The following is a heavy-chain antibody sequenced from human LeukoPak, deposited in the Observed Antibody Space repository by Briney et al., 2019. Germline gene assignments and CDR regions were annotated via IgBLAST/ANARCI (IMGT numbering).Heavy chain of an antibody. D-gene: IGHD2-21*02. J-gene: IGHJ1*01. CDR3: TSWGDTTAEYFQR. CDR2: INPDGRDT. Sequence: GGSLRLSCVVSGFTFNRCWMNWVRQAPGKGLEWVAHINPDGRDTYYVDSVKGRFTISRDNAQNSMYLQMNSLRVEDTAVYYCTSWGDTTAEYFQRWGQGTLVTVSP. V-gene: IGHV3-7*01. CDR1: GFTFNRCW.